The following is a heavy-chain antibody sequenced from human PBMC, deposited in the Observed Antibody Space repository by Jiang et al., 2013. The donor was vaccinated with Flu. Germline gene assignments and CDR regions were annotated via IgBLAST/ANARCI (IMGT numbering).Heavy chain of an antibody. CDR3: AHIDPFFYDSSGYHYYFDY. Sequence: KPTQTLTLTCTFSGFSLSTSGVGVGWIRQPPGKALEWLALIFWNDDERYRPSLKSRLSITKDTSKNQVVLTMTNMDPVDTATYYCAHIDPFFYDSSGYHYYFDYWGQGTLVTVSS. CDR2: IFWNDDE. J-gene: IGHJ4*02. D-gene: IGHD3-22*01. CDR1: GFSLSTSGVG. V-gene: IGHV2-5*01.